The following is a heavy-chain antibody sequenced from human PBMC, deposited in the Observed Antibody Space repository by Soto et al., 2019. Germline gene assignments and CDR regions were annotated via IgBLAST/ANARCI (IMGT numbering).Heavy chain of an antibody. D-gene: IGHD3-22*01. V-gene: IGHV3-23*01. J-gene: IGHJ4*02. CDR3: AKGSSASRPYYFDH. CDR1: GFTFRNYA. CDR2: ISDSGGST. Sequence: GGSLRLSCAASGFTFRNYAMSWVRQAPGKGLEWVAAISDSGGSTYYADYVKGRFTISRDNSRNSLNLQMNNLGVEDTAVYYCAKGSSASRPYYFDHWGQGT.